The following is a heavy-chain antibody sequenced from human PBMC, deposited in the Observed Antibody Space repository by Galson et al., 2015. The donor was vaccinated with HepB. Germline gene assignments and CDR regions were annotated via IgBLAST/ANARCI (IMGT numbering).Heavy chain of an antibody. CDR3: ARNGDSGDFVSWFDP. CDR1: GGSVSNYNYY. CDR2: IYYTGSA. D-gene: IGHD4-17*01. V-gene: IGHV4-39*02. J-gene: IGHJ5*02. Sequence: SETLSLTCTVSGGSVSNYNYYWAWIRQPPGKGLEWIGSIYYTGSAYYNPSLKSRVTVSVDTSKNHFSLSLTSVTAADTAIYYCARNGDSGDFVSWFDPWGQRTLVTVSS.